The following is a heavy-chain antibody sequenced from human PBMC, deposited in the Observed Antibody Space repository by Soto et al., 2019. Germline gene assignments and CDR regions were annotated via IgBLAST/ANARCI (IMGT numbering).Heavy chain of an antibody. J-gene: IGHJ4*02. D-gene: IGHD1-26*01. CDR2: IYSGGTT. CDR3: ARGVPVGAIGRFYFDS. CDR1: GFTVSSNY. V-gene: IGHV3-53*01. Sequence: GGSLRLSCAASGFTVSSNYMSWVRQAPGKGLEWVSVIYSGGTTYYADSVKGRFTVSRDNSKNTVSLQLDSLKADDTAVYYCARGVPVGAIGRFYFDSWGQGTLVTVSS.